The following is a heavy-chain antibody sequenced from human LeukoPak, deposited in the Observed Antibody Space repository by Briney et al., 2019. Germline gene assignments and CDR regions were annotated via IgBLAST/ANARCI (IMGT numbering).Heavy chain of an antibody. V-gene: IGHV1-2*02. J-gene: IGHJ4*02. CDR3: ARDHYYDSSGYYY. CDR2: INPNSGGT. CDR1: GYTFTGYY. Sequence: ASVKVSCKACGYTFTGYYMHWVRQAPGQGLEWMGWINPNSGGTNYAQKFQGRVTMTRDTSISTAYMELSRLRSDDTAVYYCARDHYYDSSGYYYWGQGTLVTVSS. D-gene: IGHD3-22*01.